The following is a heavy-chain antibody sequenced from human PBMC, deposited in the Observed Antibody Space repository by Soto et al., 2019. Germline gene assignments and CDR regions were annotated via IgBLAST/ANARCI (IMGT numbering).Heavy chain of an antibody. D-gene: IGHD6-13*01. V-gene: IGHV4-34*01. J-gene: IGHJ4*01. CDR1: GSSFSAYY. CDR3: ARERRVVGGYSSNWYDYFAW. Sequence: PSETLSLTCGVSGSSFSAYYWTWIRQPPGKGLEWIGEINHSGSTSYNPSLKSRVTISLDTSKSQFSLKLSSVTAADSAVYYCARERRVVGGYSSNWYDYFAWWGQEPWSPSPQ. CDR2: INHSGST.